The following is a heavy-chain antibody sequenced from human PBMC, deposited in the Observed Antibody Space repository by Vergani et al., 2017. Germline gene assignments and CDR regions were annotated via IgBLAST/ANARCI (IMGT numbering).Heavy chain of an antibody. CDR3: ARWGVSETWIQPWFSRDYYYYGMDV. V-gene: IGHV4-61*01. D-gene: IGHD5-18*01. Sequence: QVQLQESGPGLVKPSETLSLTCTVSGGSVSSGSYYWSWIRQPPGKGLEWIGYIYYSGSTNYNPSLKSRVTISVDTSKNQFSLKLSSVTAADTAVYYCARWGVSETWIQPWFSRDYYYYGMDVWGQGTTVTVSS. J-gene: IGHJ6*02. CDR1: GGSVSSGSYY. CDR2: IYYSGST.